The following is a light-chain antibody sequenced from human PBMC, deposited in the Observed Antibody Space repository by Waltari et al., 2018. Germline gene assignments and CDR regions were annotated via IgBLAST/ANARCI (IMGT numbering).Light chain of an antibody. J-gene: IGLJ2*01. CDR1: KLGDKF. CDR3: QAWDSITVV. CDR2: QDT. V-gene: IGLV3-1*01. Sequence: SYDLTQPPSVSVSPGQTATFTCSGDKLGDKFASWYQQRPGQSPLLVIYQDTKRPSGISDRVAGSNSGNTATLTISGTQPLDEADYYCQAWDSITVVFGGGTKLTVL.